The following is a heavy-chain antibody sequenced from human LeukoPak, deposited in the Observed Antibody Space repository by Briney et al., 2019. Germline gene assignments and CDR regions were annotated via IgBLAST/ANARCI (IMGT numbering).Heavy chain of an antibody. J-gene: IGHJ6*02. D-gene: IGHD3-3*01. V-gene: IGHV3-30-3*01. CDR1: GFTFSSYA. CDR3: ASLEWLSTTHYGMDV. CDR2: ISYDGSNK. Sequence: PGGSLRLSCAASGFTFSSYAMHWVGQAPGKGLEWVAVISYDGSNKYYADSVKGRFTISRDNSKNTLYLQMNSLRAEDTAVYYCASLEWLSTTHYGMDVWGQGTTVTVSS.